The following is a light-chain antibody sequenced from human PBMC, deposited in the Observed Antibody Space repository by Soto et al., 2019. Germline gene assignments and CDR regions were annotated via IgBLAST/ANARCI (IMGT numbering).Light chain of an antibody. CDR2: AAS. CDR1: ETISTF. CDR3: QQYNSYPIT. J-gene: IGKJ5*01. Sequence: DIQLTQSPSSLAASLAYRFTMTCRASETISTFLNWYQHKPGKAPRLLISAASRLQSGVPPRFSGSGSGTEFTLTISSLQPDDFATYYCQQYNSYPITFGQGTRLENK. V-gene: IGKV1-39*01.